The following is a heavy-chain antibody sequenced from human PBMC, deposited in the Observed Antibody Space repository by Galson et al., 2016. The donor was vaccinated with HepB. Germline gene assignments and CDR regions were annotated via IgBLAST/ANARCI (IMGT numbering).Heavy chain of an antibody. Sequence: CAISGDSVSSNSAAWNWIRQSPSRGLEWLGRTYYRSKWYYGYAVSVKSRITINADTSKNQFSLQLSSVTPEDSAVYYCARDGPSSSWHLDYWGQGTLVTVSS. CDR3: ARDGPSSSWHLDY. CDR1: GDSVSSNSAA. CDR2: TYYRSKWYY. V-gene: IGHV6-1*01. J-gene: IGHJ4*02. D-gene: IGHD6-13*01.